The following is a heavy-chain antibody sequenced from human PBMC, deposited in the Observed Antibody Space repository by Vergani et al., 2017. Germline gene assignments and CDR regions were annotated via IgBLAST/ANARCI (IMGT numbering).Heavy chain of an antibody. CDR2: IYPSGGT. V-gene: IGHV1-46*01. CDR3: ARVLVEYDSSGYYYPVAAFDI. Sequence: QVQLVQSGAEVKKPGASVQVSCKASGYTFTSYDMHWVRQAPGQGLEWMGKIYPSGGTNYAQKFQGRVTMTKDTSTSTVDMELSSLRSEDTAMYYCARVLVEYDSSGYYYPVAAFDIWGQGTMVTVSS. J-gene: IGHJ3*02. CDR1: GYTFTSYD. D-gene: IGHD3-22*01.